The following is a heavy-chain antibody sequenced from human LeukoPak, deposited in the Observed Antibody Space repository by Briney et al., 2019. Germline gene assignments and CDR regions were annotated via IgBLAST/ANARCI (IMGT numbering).Heavy chain of an antibody. CDR1: GFTFSSYA. Sequence: GGSLRLSCAASGFTFSSYAMSWVRQAPGKGLEWVSSITGDGQRAHHADSVRGRFTISRDNSKSTLYLQMNSLRAEDTAVYYCAKHLYFDSGGSNFWGLGTLVTVSS. J-gene: IGHJ4*02. D-gene: IGHD3-22*01. CDR3: AKHLYFDSGGSNF. V-gene: IGHV3-23*01. CDR2: ITGDGQRA.